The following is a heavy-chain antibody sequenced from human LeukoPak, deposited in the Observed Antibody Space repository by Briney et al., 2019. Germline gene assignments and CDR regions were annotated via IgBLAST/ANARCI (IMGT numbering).Heavy chain of an antibody. D-gene: IGHD4-17*01. CDR1: GGSISSYY. V-gene: IGHV4-59*01. J-gene: IGHJ4*02. CDR3: ARDIYGDYFDY. Sequence: SETLSLTCAVSGGSISSYYWSWIRQPPGKGLEWIGYIYYSGSTNYNPSLKSRVTISVDTSKNQFSLKLSSVTAADTAVYYCARDIYGDYFDYWGQGTLVTVSS. CDR2: IYYSGST.